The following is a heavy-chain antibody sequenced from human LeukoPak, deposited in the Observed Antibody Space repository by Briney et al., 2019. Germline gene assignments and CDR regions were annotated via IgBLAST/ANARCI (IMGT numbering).Heavy chain of an antibody. V-gene: IGHV3-23*01. J-gene: IGHJ4*02. CDR3: VKERDRGVDVADDFDL. CDR1: GFSFRDYS. D-gene: IGHD6-19*01. CDR2: ISIPTFT. Sequence: GESLRLSCAASGFSFRDYSMAWVRQVPGGGLEWVSAISIPTFTLYADPVKGRFIISRDNSKSTLYLQMDNLRAEDTAVYYCVKERDRGVDVADDFDLWGQGTLVTVSS.